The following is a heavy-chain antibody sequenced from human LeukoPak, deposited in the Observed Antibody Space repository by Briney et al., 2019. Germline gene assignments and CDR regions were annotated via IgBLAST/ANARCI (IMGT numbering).Heavy chain of an antibody. CDR1: GYTFTSYG. J-gene: IGHJ6*02. CDR2: ISAYNGNT. D-gene: IGHD1-14*01. Sequence: GASVKVSCKASGYTFTSYGISWVRQAPGQGLEWMGWISAYNGNTNYAQKFQGRVTMTRNTSISTAYMELSSLRSEDTAAYYCARGGLTEVRGNYYYGMDVWGQGTTVTVSS. CDR3: ARGGLTEVRGNYYYGMDV. V-gene: IGHV1-18*01.